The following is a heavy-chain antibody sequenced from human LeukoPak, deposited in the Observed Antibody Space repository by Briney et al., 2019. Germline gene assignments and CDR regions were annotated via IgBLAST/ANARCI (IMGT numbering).Heavy chain of an antibody. J-gene: IGHJ4*02. D-gene: IGHD3-10*01. CDR1: GGSISSGSYY. CDR3: ARSDYYGSGSYVSGDY. Sequence: SETLSLTCTVSGGSISSGSYYWSWLRQPAGKGLEWIGRIYTSGSTNYNPSLKSRVTRSVDTSKNQFSLKLSSVTAADTAVYYCARSDYYGSGSYVSGDYWGQGTLVTVSS. V-gene: IGHV4-61*02. CDR2: IYTSGST.